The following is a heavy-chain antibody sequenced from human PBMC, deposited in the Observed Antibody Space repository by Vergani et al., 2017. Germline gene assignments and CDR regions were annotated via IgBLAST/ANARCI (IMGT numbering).Heavy chain of an antibody. Sequence: QVQLVESGGGVVQPGRSLRLSCAASGVTFSSYGMHWVRQAAGKGLEWVAVISYDGSNKYYADSVKGRFTISRDNSKNTLYLQMNSLRAEAKAVYYCAKLAPVDTVPTDYSGQRSLASVAS. CDR1: GVTFSSYG. J-gene: IGHJ4*02. D-gene: IGHD5-12*01. V-gene: IGHV3-30*18. CDR2: ISYDGSNK. CDR3: AKLAPVDTVPTDY.